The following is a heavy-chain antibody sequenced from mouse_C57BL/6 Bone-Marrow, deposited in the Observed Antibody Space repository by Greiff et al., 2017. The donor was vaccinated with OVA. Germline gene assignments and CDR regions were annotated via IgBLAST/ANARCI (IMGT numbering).Heavy chain of an antibody. J-gene: IGHJ3*01. Sequence: VQLQQSGPELVKPGASVKISCKASGYSFTGYYMNWVKQSPEKSLEWIGEINPSTGGTTYNQKFKAKATLTVDKSSSTAYMQLKSLTSEDSAVYYCARWGGLAWFAYWGQGTLVTVSA. V-gene: IGHV1-42*01. CDR2: INPSTGGT. CDR1: GYSFTGYY. CDR3: ARWGGLAWFAY. D-gene: IGHD3-1*01.